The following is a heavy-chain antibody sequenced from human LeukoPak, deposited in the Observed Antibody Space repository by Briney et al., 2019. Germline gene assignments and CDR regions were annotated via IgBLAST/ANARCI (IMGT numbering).Heavy chain of an antibody. Sequence: SETLSLTCTVSGGSISSSSYYWGWIRQPPGKGLEWIGSVFYSGSTYYNPSLKSRVTISVDTSKNQFSLKLSSVTAADTAMYYCARQPEGGLAYYYMDVWGKGTTVTISS. V-gene: IGHV4-39*01. J-gene: IGHJ6*03. CDR2: VFYSGST. D-gene: IGHD6-19*01. CDR1: GGSISSSSYY. CDR3: ARQPEGGLAYYYMDV.